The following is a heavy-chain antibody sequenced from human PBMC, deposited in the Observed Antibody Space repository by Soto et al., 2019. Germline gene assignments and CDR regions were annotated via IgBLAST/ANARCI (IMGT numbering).Heavy chain of an antibody. Sequence: SQTLSLTCAISGDSVSSKTAAWNWIRQSPSRGLEWLGRTYFRSKWYNDYAISVKSRITINPDTSKTQFSLLLNSVTPEDTAVYNCARVSFDHFVHWFDPQGQPTLVTVSS. CDR1: GDSVSSKTAA. D-gene: IGHD3-9*01. V-gene: IGHV6-1*01. CDR3: ARVSFDHFVHWFDP. CDR2: TYFRSKWYN. J-gene: IGHJ5*02.